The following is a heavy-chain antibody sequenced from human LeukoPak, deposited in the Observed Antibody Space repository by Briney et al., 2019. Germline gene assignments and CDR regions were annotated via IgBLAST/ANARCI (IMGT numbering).Heavy chain of an antibody. J-gene: IGHJ4*02. Sequence: ASVKVSCKASGGTFSSYAMSWVRQAPGKGLEWVSAISGSGGSTYYADSVKGRFTISRDNSKNTLYLQMNSLRAEDTAVYYCAKASYGYPGDDYWGQGTLVTVSS. D-gene: IGHD5-18*01. V-gene: IGHV3-23*01. CDR1: GGTFSSYA. CDR3: AKASYGYPGDDY. CDR2: ISGSGGST.